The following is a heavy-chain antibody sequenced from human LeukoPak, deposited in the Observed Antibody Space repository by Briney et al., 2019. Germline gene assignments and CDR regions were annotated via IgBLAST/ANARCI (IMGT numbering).Heavy chain of an antibody. CDR1: GGTFDRYA. D-gene: IGHD3-16*02. V-gene: IGHV1-69*05. CDR3: ASHFRSNHYYFYYMDV. J-gene: IGHJ6*03. Sequence: SVKVSCKASGGTFDRYAISWVRQAPGQGLEWMGGIAPIFGTPNYAQNFQGRVTITTDESTSTAYMELSSLRSDATAVYYGASHFRSNHYYFYYMDVWGTGTTVTVSS. CDR2: IAPIFGTP.